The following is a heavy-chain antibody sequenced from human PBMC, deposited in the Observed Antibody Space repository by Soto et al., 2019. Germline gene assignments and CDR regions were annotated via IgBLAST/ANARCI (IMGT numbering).Heavy chain of an antibody. CDR1: GGSISSGDYY. V-gene: IGHV4-30-4*01. D-gene: IGHD3-3*01. CDR2: IYYSGST. Sequence: SETLSRTCTVSGGSISSGDYYWSWIRQPPGKGLEWIGYIYYSGSTYYNPSLKSRVTISVDTSKNQFSLKLSSVTAADTAVYYCARVRGSGFADYWGQGTLVTVS. CDR3: ARVRGSGFADY. J-gene: IGHJ4*02.